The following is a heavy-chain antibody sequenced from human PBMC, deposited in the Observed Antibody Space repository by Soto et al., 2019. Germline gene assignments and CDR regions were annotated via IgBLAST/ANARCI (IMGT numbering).Heavy chain of an antibody. CDR1: GFTFSSYA. V-gene: IGHV3-23*01. CDR2: ISGSGGST. D-gene: IGHD3-22*01. CDR3: AEDGVYAYYDSSGYYFGY. Sequence: EVQLLESGGGLVQPGGSLRLSCAASGFTFSSYAMSWVRQAPGKGLEWVSAISGSGGSTYYADSVKGRFTISRDNSKNTLYLPMNSRRAEDTAVYYCAEDGVYAYYDSSGYYFGYWGQGTLVTVSS. J-gene: IGHJ4*02.